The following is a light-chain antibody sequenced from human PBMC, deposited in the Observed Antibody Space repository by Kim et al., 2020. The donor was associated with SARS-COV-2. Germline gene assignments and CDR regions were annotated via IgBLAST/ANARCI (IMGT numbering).Light chain of an antibody. V-gene: IGLV1-40*01. J-gene: IGLJ3*02. CDR1: NSNIGAGKD. CDR3: QSYDSSLSGSGV. Sequence: VTSSSTGSNSNIGAGKDVHCNQQLPGTAPKLLIYDNSNRPSGVPDRFSGSKSGTSASLAITGLQAEDEADYYCQSYDSSLSGSGVFGGGTQLTVL. CDR2: DNS.